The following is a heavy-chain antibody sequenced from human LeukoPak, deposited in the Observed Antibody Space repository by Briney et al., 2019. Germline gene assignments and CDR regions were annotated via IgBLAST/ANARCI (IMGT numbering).Heavy chain of an antibody. CDR1: GYSFTSYW. J-gene: IGHJ4*02. Sequence: EESLKISYKGSGYSFTSYWIGWVRQMPGKGLEWMGIIYPGDSDTRYSPSFQGQVTISADKSISTAYLQWSSLKASDTAMYYCARLDYYDSSGYYVALDYWGQGTLVTVSS. CDR2: IYPGDSDT. V-gene: IGHV5-51*01. D-gene: IGHD3-22*01. CDR3: ARLDYYDSSGYYVALDY.